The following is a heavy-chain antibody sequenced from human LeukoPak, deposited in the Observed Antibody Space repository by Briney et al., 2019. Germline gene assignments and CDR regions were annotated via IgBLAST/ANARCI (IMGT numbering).Heavy chain of an antibody. V-gene: IGHV3-11*06. Sequence: GGSLRLSCVVSGIPFSDYYMNWIRQTPGKGLEWISYISASSSYTDYADSVKGRFTISRDNAKNSLYLQINSLRAEDTAVYYCARDSPGYGGYSYWGQGTLVTVSS. J-gene: IGHJ4*02. CDR2: ISASSSYT. CDR1: GIPFSDYY. D-gene: IGHD5-12*01. CDR3: ARDSPGYGGYSY.